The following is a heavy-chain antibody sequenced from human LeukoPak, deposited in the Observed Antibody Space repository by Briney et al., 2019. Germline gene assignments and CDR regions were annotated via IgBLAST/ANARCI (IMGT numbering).Heavy chain of an antibody. Sequence: GGSLRLSCAASGFTFSSYGMHWVRQALGKGLEWVAVISFDGSNKYYADFVKGRFTISRDNSNNTLFLQMSSLTTEDTGVYYCAKDRYGSGNNWLDPWGQGTLVTVSS. CDR2: ISFDGSNK. CDR1: GFTFSSYG. CDR3: AKDRYGSGNNWLDP. D-gene: IGHD3-10*01. V-gene: IGHV3-30*18. J-gene: IGHJ5*02.